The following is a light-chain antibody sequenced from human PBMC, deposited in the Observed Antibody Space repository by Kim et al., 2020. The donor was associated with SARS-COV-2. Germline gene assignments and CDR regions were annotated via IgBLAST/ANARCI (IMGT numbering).Light chain of an antibody. J-gene: IGKJ1*01. V-gene: IGKV1-17*01. CDR2: AAS. CDR3: LQHYDYPRT. CDR1: QGIRNE. Sequence: ATVGDRVTVTCRASQGIRNELGWYQQKPGKAPNRLIYAASSLQSGVPSRFSGSGSGTEFTLTISSLQPEDFATYYCLQHYDYPRTFGQGTKVDIK.